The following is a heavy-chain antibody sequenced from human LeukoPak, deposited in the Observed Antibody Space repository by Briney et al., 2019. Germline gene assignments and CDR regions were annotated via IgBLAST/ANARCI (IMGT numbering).Heavy chain of an antibody. CDR2: IRTDSGII. J-gene: IGHJ4*02. CDR1: GFHFRSYS. CDR3: ARDHAFAFEY. V-gene: IGHV3-48*02. Sequence: GGSLRLSCVASGFHFRSYSMIWAGQAPGKGREWLSYIRTDSGIIDYAASVKGRFTVSRDNAKTSLYLQMNSLRDEDTAVYYCARDHAFAFEYWGQGIQVTVSS.